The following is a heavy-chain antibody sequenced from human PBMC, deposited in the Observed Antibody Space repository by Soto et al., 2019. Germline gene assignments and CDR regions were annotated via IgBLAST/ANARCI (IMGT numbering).Heavy chain of an antibody. J-gene: IGHJ3*02. V-gene: IGHV1-46*01. CDR3: ARDSKYSSPSSEDPDAFES. CDR1: GYTFTSYY. Sequence: ASVKVSCKASGYTFTSYYMHWVRQAPGQGLEWMGIINPSGGSTSYAQKFQGRVTMTRDTSTSTVYMELSSLRSEDTAVYYCARDSKYSSPSSEDPDAFESWGQGTLVIVAS. D-gene: IGHD6-6*01. CDR2: INPSGGST.